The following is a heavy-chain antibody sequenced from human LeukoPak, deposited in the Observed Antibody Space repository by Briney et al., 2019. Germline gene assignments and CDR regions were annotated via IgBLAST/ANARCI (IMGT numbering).Heavy chain of an antibody. J-gene: IGHJ4*02. Sequence: ASVKVSCKASGYTFTSYGISWVRQATGQGLEWMGWMNPNSGNTGYAQKFQGRVTITRNTSISTAYMELSSLRSEDTAVYYCARGPPIVVVVAATQVLDYWGQGTLVTVSS. CDR1: GYTFTSYG. V-gene: IGHV1-8*03. CDR3: ARGPPIVVVVAATQVLDY. D-gene: IGHD2-15*01. CDR2: MNPNSGNT.